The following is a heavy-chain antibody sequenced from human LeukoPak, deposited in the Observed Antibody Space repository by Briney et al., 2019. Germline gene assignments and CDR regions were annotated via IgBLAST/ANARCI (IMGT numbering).Heavy chain of an antibody. CDR3: AKGRTGFSYGCGIDY. J-gene: IGHJ4*02. CDR1: AFTFSSYA. V-gene: IGHV3-23*01. D-gene: IGHD5-18*01. Sequence: GGSLRLSCAASAFTFSSYAMSWVRRPPGKGRRGSQSFSTSDGTTYYADSVKGRFTISRDNSKNTLYLQMNSLRAEDAAIYYCAKGRTGFSYGCGIDYWGQGTLVTVSS. CDR2: FSTSDGTT.